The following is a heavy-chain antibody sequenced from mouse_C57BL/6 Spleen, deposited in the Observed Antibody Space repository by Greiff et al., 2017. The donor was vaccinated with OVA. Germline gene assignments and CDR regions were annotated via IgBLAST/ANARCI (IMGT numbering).Heavy chain of an antibody. D-gene: IGHD2-1*01. CDR2: IDPEDGET. CDR3: ARAFYFGNYGGAMDY. J-gene: IGHJ4*01. CDR1: GFNIKDYY. Sequence: VQLQQSGAELVKPGASVKLSCTASGFNIKDYYMHWVKQRTEQGLEWIVRIDPEDGETKYAPKFQGKATITADTSSNTAYLQISSLTSEDTAVYYSARAFYFGNYGGAMDYWGQGTSVTVSS. V-gene: IGHV14-2*01.